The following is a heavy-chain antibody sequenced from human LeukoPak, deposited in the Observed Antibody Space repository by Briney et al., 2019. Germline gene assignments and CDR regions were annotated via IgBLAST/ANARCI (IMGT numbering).Heavy chain of an antibody. CDR1: GFTFSSYE. CDR3: ARAEMATILY. D-gene: IGHD5-24*01. Sequence: GGSLRLSCATSGFTFSSYEMNWVRQAPGEGMGWVSYISSSGSTIYYAYSVKGRFTISRDNAKNSLYLQMNSLRAEDTAVYYCARAEMATILYWGQGTLVTVSS. V-gene: IGHV3-48*03. CDR2: ISSSGSTI. J-gene: IGHJ4*02.